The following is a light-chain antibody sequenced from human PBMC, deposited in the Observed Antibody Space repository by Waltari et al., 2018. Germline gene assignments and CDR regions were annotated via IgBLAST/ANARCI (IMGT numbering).Light chain of an antibody. CDR2: EGA. J-gene: IGLJ2*01. V-gene: IGLV2-23*01. Sequence: QSALTQPASVSGSPGQSITISCTGSSSDDGGYNLVSWYRQFPNKAPQLIIYEGARRPSGVSSRFSASKSGNTASLTISGLQAEDEALYFCSSYARSDNSVLFGGGTQLSVL. CDR3: SSYARSDNSVL. CDR1: SSDDGGYNL.